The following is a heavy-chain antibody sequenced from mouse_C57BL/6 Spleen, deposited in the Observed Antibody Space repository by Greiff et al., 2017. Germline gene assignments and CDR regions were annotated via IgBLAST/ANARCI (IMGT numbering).Heavy chain of an antibody. Sequence: EVKLVESGPGLVKPSQSLSLTCSVTGYSITSGYYWNWIRQFPGNKLEWMGYISYDGSNNYNPSLKNRITITRDTSKNQFFLKLNSVTTEDTATYYCAREGDYDESWYFDVWGTGTTVTVSS. V-gene: IGHV3-6*01. J-gene: IGHJ1*03. CDR1: GYSITSGYY. D-gene: IGHD2-4*01. CDR3: AREGDYDESWYFDV. CDR2: ISYDGSN.